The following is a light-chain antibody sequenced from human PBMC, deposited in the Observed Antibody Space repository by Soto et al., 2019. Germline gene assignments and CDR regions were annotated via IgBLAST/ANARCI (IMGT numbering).Light chain of an antibody. J-gene: IGKJ5*01. CDR3: QQYGSSQIT. CDR2: GAS. CDR1: QSVSSSY. Sequence: IVLTQSPATRSLSPGERATLSCRASQSVSSSYLAWYQQKPGQAPRLLIYGASSRATGIPDRFSGSGSGTDFTLTISRLEPEDFAVYYCQQYGSSQITFCQGTRLENK. V-gene: IGKV3-20*01.